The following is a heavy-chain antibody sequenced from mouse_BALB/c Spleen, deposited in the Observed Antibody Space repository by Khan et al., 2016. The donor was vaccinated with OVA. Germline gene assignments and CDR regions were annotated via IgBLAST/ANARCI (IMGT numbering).Heavy chain of an antibody. CDR2: ISSAGTYT. Sequence: EVELVESGGDIVKPGGSLKLSCVVSGFIFSNYGMSWVRQTPDKRLEWVATISSAGTYTYYPDSVKGRFTISRNNAKNTLYLQMSSLKSEDTAMYYCASHLTGSFAYWGQGTLVTVSA. CDR3: ASHLTGSFAY. CDR1: GFIFSNYG. D-gene: IGHD4-1*01. V-gene: IGHV5-6*01. J-gene: IGHJ3*01.